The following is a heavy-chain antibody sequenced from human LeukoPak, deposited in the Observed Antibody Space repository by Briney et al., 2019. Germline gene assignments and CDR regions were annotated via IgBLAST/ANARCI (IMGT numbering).Heavy chain of an antibody. Sequence: GGSLRLSCAGSGFIFSDFYMSWIRQAPGKGLEWVSLIYSSSDYIYYADSVKGRFTISRDNAKNSLYLQMNSLRAEDTAVCYRARSQWNPGKTTQTTWGQGTLVTVSS. V-gene: IGHV3-11*01. CDR3: ARSQWNPGKTTQTT. CDR1: GFIFSDFY. D-gene: IGHD1-1*01. J-gene: IGHJ5*02. CDR2: IYSSSDYI.